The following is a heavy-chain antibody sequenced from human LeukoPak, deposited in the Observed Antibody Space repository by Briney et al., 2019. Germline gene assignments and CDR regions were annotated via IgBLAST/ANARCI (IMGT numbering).Heavy chain of an antibody. CDR1: GYTFTIYG. J-gene: IGHJ4*02. D-gene: IGHD6-19*01. Sequence: GASVTLSCTASGYTFTIYGISWVRQAPGQGNEWMGWISAYNGNTNYEQKLQGRVTMTTDTSTSTAYMELRSLRSDDTAVYYRARARGIAVAGMPVNWGQGTLVTVSS. CDR3: ARARGIAVAGMPVN. V-gene: IGHV1-18*01. CDR2: ISAYNGNT.